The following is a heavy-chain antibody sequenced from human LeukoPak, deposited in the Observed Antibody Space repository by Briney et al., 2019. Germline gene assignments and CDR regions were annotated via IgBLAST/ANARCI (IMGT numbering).Heavy chain of an antibody. V-gene: IGHV4-59*01. D-gene: IGHD6-13*01. CDR2: IYYSGST. CDR1: GGSISSYY. Sequence: SETLSLTCTVSGGSISSYYWSWIRQPPGKGLEWIGYIYYSGSTNYNPSLKSRVTISVDTPENQFSLKLSSVTAADTAVYYCARVYSHWIYYFDYWGQGTLVTVSS. CDR3: ARVYSHWIYYFDY. J-gene: IGHJ4*02.